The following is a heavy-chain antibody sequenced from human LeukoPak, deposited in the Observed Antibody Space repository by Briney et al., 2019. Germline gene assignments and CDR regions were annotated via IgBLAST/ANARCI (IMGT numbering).Heavy chain of an antibody. CDR2: ISGSGGST. J-gene: IGHJ4*02. CDR1: GFTFSSYA. V-gene: IGHV3-23*01. CDR3: ARLHSSGYYAADY. Sequence: GGSLRLSCAASGFTFSSYAMSWVRQAPGKGLEWVSDISGSGGSTYYADSVKGRFTISRDNAKNSLYLQMNSLRAEDTAVYYCARLHSSGYYAADYWGQGTLVTVSS. D-gene: IGHD3-22*01.